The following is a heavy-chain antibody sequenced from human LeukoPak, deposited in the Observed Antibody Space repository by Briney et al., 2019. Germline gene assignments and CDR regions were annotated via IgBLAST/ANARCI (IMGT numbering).Heavy chain of an antibody. D-gene: IGHD2-2*02. CDR2: MNPNSGNT. V-gene: IGHV1-8*02. CDR1: GYTFTSYG. CDR3: ARGRGVPAAISYYYYYGMDV. J-gene: IGHJ6*02. Sequence: ASVKVSCKASGYTFTSYGISWVRQATGQGLEWMGWMNPNSGNTGYAQKFQGRVTMTRNTSISTAYMELSSLRSEDTAVYYCARGRGVPAAISYYYYYGMDVWGQGTTVTVSS.